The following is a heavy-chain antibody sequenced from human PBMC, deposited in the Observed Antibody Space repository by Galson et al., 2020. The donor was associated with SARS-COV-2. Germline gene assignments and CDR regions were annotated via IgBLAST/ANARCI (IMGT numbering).Heavy chain of an antibody. CDR2: IDPSDSYT. CDR3: ATGDTPMHAFDI. J-gene: IGHJ3*02. D-gene: IGHD5-18*01. V-gene: IGHV5-10-1*01. CDR1: GYSFTSYW. Sequence: HGESLKISCKGSGYSFTSYWISWVRQMPGKGLEWMGRIDPSDSYTNYSPSFQGHVTISADKSISTAYLQWSSLKASDTAMYYCATGDTPMHAFDIWGQGTMVTVSS.